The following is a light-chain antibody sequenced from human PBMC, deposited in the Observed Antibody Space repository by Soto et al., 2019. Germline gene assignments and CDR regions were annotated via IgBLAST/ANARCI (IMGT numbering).Light chain of an antibody. V-gene: IGKV3-20*01. CDR1: QRLSASD. CDR3: QQYGSSPLIT. Sequence: EIVLTQSPGNLSLSPGQRATLSCRASQRLSASDIAWYKQKPGQAPKFLIYGVSSRATGIPDRFSGSGSGTDFTLSISRLEPEDYAVYHCQQYGSSPLITFGQGTRLEIK. J-gene: IGKJ5*01. CDR2: GVS.